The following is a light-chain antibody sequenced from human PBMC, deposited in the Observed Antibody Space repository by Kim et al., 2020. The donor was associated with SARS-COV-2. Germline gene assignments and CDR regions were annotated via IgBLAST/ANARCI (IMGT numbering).Light chain of an antibody. V-gene: IGKV3-20*01. J-gene: IGKJ4*01. CDR1: QSVSSSY. CDR2: GAS. CDR3: QQFGSSVT. Sequence: LSPGESATLSCRPSQSVSSSYLAWYQQKPGQPPRLLIYGASIRATGTPARFSGSGTGTDFTLAISRLEPEDFAMYYCQQFGSSVTFGGGTKVDIK.